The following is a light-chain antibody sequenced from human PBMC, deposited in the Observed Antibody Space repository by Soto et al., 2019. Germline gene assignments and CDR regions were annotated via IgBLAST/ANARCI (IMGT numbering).Light chain of an antibody. J-gene: IGKJ4*01. Sequence: ETAMTQSPATLSVSPGERATLSCRASQNIGSQLAWYQQKPGQTPRLLIYGASTRATGISGSFSGSGSGTEFTLTISNLQSEDFAVYYCQQYNNWPLTFGGGTKVEIK. V-gene: IGKV3D-15*01. CDR1: QNIGSQ. CDR3: QQYNNWPLT. CDR2: GAS.